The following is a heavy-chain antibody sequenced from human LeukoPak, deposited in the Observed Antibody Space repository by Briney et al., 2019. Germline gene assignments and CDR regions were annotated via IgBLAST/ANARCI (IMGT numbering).Heavy chain of an antibody. V-gene: IGHV5-51*01. CDR1: GYSFTTFW. J-gene: IGHJ4*02. Sequence: GESLKISCKGSGYSFTTFWVGWVRHMPGKGLEWIGIIYPGDSDTRYSPSFQGQVTISADKSISTAYLQWSSLEASDTAMYYCARQHSVLTKDCSSTSCYGGDFDYWGQGTLVTVSS. CDR2: IYPGDSDT. CDR3: ARQHSVLTKDCSSTSCYGGDFDY. D-gene: IGHD2-2*01.